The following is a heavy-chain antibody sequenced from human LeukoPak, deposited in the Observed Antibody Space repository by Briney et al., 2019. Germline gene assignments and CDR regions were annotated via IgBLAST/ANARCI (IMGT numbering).Heavy chain of an antibody. CDR1: GFTFSNYA. V-gene: IGHV3-23*01. D-gene: IGHD5-12*01. Sequence: PAGSLRLSCAASGFTFSNYAMTWVPQAPGRGLEWFLAVSGSGGNTYYADSVKGPFTISRDNSKNTLYLQMNSLRAEDTAVYYCAKERATGYDLVEVDSWGQGTLVTVSS. CDR2: VSGSGGNT. J-gene: IGHJ4*02. CDR3: AKERATGYDLVEVDS.